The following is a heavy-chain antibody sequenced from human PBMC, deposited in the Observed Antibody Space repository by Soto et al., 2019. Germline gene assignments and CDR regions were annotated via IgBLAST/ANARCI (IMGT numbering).Heavy chain of an antibody. CDR3: AKEPIEIRTGFDY. V-gene: IGHV3-23*01. CDR2: IGSGGSDT. D-gene: IGHD4-17*01. Sequence: GGSLRLSCAASGFTFRNYAMSWVRQAPGKGLEWVSTIGSGGSDTYYADPVKGRFTVSRDNSRNTLYLQMNSLRPEDTAVYYCAKEPIEIRTGFDYWGQGTLVTVSS. J-gene: IGHJ4*02. CDR1: GFTFRNYA.